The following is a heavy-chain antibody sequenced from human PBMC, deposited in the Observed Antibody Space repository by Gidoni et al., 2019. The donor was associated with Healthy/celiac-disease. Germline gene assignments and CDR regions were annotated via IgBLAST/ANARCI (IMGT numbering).Heavy chain of an antibody. V-gene: IGHV3-21*01. CDR2: SSSSSSYI. CDR3: ARIYDSSGSFDY. Sequence: EVQLVESGGGLVKPGGSLRLSCAASGFTFSSYSMNWVRQAPGKGLGWVSSSSSSSSYIYYADSVKGRFTISRDNAKNSLYLQMNSLRAEDTAVYYCARIYDSSGSFDYWGQGTLVTVSS. CDR1: GFTFSSYS. D-gene: IGHD3-22*01. J-gene: IGHJ4*02.